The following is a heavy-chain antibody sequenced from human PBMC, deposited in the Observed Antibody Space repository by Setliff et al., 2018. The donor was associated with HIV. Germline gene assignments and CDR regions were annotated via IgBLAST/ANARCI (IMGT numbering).Heavy chain of an antibody. CDR1: GYTFTGYY. J-gene: IGHJ4*02. V-gene: IGHV1-2*02. CDR3: ARVKQQLAPFDY. D-gene: IGHD6-13*01. CDR2: INPNSGGT. Sequence: ASVKVSCKASGYTFTGYYMHWVRQAPGQGLQWMGWINPNSGGTNYAQKLQGRVTMTRDTSISTAYMELSSLRSDDTAVYYCARVKQQLAPFDYWGQGTLVTVSS.